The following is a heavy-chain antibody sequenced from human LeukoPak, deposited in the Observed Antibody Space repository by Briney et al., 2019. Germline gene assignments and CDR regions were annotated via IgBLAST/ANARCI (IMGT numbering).Heavy chain of an antibody. D-gene: IGHD3-22*01. Sequence: ASVKVSCKASGYTFTSYGISWVRQAPGQGLEWMGWISAYNGNTNYAQKLQGRVTMTTDTSTSTAYMEPRSLRSDDTAVYNCARQARITMISGHMDVWGKGTTVTVSS. CDR1: GYTFTSYG. CDR3: ARQARITMISGHMDV. V-gene: IGHV1-18*01. CDR2: ISAYNGNT. J-gene: IGHJ6*03.